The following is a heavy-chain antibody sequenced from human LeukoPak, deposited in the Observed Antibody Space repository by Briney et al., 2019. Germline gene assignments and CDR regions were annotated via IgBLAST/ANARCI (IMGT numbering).Heavy chain of an antibody. V-gene: IGHV3-23*01. CDR2: ISGSGNNT. J-gene: IGHJ4*02. CDR1: GFTFSSYA. D-gene: IGHD3-10*01. Sequence: PGGSLRLSCAASGFTFSSYAMSWVRQAPGKGLEWVSAISGSGNNTYYADSVKGRFTISRDNSKSTLYIQMNSLRAEDTAVYYCARAKPKNMVRGLIMRRESRYYFDYWGQGTLVTVSS. CDR3: ARAKPKNMVRGLIMRRESRYYFDY.